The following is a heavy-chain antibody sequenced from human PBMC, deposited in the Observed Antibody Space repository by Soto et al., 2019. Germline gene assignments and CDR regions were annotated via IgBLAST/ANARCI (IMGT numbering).Heavy chain of an antibody. CDR2: INHSGST. D-gene: IGHD2-15*01. CDR1: GGSFSGYY. CDR3: ARGWWQRPGYYFDY. Sequence: QVQLQQWGAGLLKPSETLSLTCAVYGGSFSGYYWSWIRQPPGKGLEWIGEINHSGSTNYNPSLKSRVTISVDTSKNQFSLKLSSVTAADTAVYYCARGWWQRPGYYFDYWGQGTLVTVSS. J-gene: IGHJ4*02. V-gene: IGHV4-34*01.